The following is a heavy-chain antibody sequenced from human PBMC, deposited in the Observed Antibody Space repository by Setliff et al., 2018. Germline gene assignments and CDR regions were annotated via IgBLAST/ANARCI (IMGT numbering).Heavy chain of an antibody. CDR1: GDSISSGSYH. D-gene: IGHD1-1*01. CDR3: ARTTGSTHNWLDP. V-gene: IGHV4-61*02. Sequence: PSETLSLTCTVSGDSISSGSYHWSWIRKPAGKGLEWIGRIHPSGSTNYNPSLKSRVTISVDTSKNQFSLKVSPVTAADTAVYYCARTTGSTHNWLDPWGPGTLVTVSS. CDR2: IHPSGST. J-gene: IGHJ5*02.